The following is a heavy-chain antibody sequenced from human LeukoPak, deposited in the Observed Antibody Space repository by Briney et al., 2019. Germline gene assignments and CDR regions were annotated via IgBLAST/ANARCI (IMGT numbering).Heavy chain of an antibody. CDR1: GFTFSSYA. D-gene: IGHD3-3*01. V-gene: IGHV3-23*01. CDR2: ISGSGGST. Sequence: GGSLRLSCAASGFTFSSYAMSWVRQAPGKGLEWVSAISGSGGSTYYADSVKGRFTISRDNSKNTLYLQMNSLRAEDTAVYYCAKDNVRFLEWVSSAFDIWGQGTMVTVSS. J-gene: IGHJ3*02. CDR3: AKDNVRFLEWVSSAFDI.